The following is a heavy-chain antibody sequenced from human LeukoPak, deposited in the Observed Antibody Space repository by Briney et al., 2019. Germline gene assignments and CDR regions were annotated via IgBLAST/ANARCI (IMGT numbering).Heavy chain of an antibody. CDR1: GFTFSNFG. J-gene: IGHJ3*02. CDR3: AKEGSTVMEGRGAALYSFDI. CDR2: VAYDEKTT. V-gene: IGHV3-30*18. Sequence: PGGSLRLSCAASGFTFSNFGIHWVRQAPGKGLEWVTAVAYDEKTTYHPDSVKGRFTISRDNSKNTVSLQMNSLRPEDTAVYYCAKEGSTVMEGRGAALYSFDIWGQGTMVTVSS. D-gene: IGHD4-11*01.